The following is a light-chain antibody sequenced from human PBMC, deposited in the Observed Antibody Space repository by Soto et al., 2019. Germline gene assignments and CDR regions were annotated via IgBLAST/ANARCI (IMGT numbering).Light chain of an antibody. CDR1: SSDVGSYNL. CDR2: EGS. Sequence: LTQPASVSGSPGQSITISCTGTSSDVGSYNLVSWYQQHPGKAPKLMIYEGSKRPSGVSNRFSGPKSGNTSSLTISGLHAEDEADYYCCSYAGSSTFYVFGTGNTVTVL. J-gene: IGLJ1*01. V-gene: IGLV2-23*01. CDR3: CSYAGSSTFYV.